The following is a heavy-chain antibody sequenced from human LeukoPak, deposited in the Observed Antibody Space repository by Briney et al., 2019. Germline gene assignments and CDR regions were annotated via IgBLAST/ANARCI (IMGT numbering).Heavy chain of an antibody. CDR3: ARAQRYCGSTSCYAPVAF. Sequence: GASVKVSCKASGYTFTSYDINWVRQAPGQGLEWMGWMNPNSGNTDYAQKFQGRVTMTRNTSITTAYMELSRLRSEDTAVYYCARAQRYCGSTSCYAPVAFWGQGTLVTVSS. CDR1: GYTFTSYD. CDR2: MNPNSGNT. D-gene: IGHD2-2*01. J-gene: IGHJ4*02. V-gene: IGHV1-8*01.